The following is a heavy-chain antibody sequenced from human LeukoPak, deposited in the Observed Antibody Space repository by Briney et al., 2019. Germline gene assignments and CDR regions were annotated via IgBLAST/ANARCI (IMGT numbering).Heavy chain of an antibody. CDR2: IYYSGST. CDR3: ARGSSPNYGFWSGYYGFDC. J-gene: IGHJ4*02. V-gene: IGHV4-59*01. Sequence: KPSETLSLTCTVSGGSISSYYWSWIRQPPGKGLEWIGYIYYSGSTNYSPSLKSRVTISVDTSKNQFSLKLSSVTAADTAVYFCARGSSPNYGFWSGYYGFDCWGQGTLVTVSS. D-gene: IGHD3-3*01. CDR1: GGSISSYY.